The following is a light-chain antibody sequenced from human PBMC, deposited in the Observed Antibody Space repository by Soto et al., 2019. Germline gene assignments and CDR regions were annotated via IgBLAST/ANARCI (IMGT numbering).Light chain of an antibody. CDR2: DVT. Sequence: QSALTQPASVSGSPGQSITISCTGTSSDVGGYNYVSWYQQHPVKAPKLMIYDVTNRRSGVSDRLSGSKSGNTASLTISGLQAEDEAAYYCSSYTTSSTPYVFGTGTKVTVL. CDR1: SSDVGGYNY. J-gene: IGLJ1*01. V-gene: IGLV2-14*01. CDR3: SSYTTSSTPYV.